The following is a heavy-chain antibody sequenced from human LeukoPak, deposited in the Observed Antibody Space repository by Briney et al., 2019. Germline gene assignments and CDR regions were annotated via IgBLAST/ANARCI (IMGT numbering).Heavy chain of an antibody. CDR2: ISSSSSYI. V-gene: IGHV3-21*01. D-gene: IGHD3-10*01. CDR3: ARDMVRGVPYFDY. CDR1: GFTFSSYS. J-gene: IGHJ4*02. Sequence: PGRSLRLSCAASGFTFSSYSMNWVRQAPGKGLEWVSSISSSSSYIYYADSVKGRFTISRDNAKNSLYLQMNSLRAEDTAVYYCARDMVRGVPYFDYWGQGTLVTVSS.